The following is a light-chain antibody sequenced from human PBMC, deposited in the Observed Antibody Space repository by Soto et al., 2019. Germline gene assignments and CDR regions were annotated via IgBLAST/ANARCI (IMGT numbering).Light chain of an antibody. V-gene: IGKV3-20*01. Sequence: ENVLTQSPGTLSLSPGERATLSCRASQSVSSSYLAWYQQKPGQAPRLLIYGASSRATGIPDRFSGSGSGTEFTLTISRLEPEDFAVYYCQQYGSSSWTFGQGTKVEIK. CDR1: QSVSSSY. CDR3: QQYGSSSWT. CDR2: GAS. J-gene: IGKJ1*01.